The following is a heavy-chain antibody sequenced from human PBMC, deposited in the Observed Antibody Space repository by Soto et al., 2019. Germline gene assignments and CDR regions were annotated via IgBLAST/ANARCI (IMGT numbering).Heavy chain of an antibody. CDR1: GGTFTTYT. D-gene: IGHD3-10*01. CDR2: IIPILDIA. J-gene: IGHJ4*02. CDR3: ARAVYYYGSWTSPVDY. Sequence: QVQLVQSGTEVKKPGSSVKVSCKASGGTFTTYTITWVRQAPGQGLEWMGRIIPILDIANYAQKFQGRVTITADKSTSTAYMELSRLRSEDTAVYYCARAVYYYGSWTSPVDYWGQGTLVTVSS. V-gene: IGHV1-69*02.